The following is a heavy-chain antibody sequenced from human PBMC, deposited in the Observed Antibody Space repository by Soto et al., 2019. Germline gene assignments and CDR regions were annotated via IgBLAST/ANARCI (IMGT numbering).Heavy chain of an antibody. CDR3: ARPFQSWPGGWYFDL. J-gene: IGHJ2*01. CDR2: IIPIFGTA. Sequence: QVQLVQSGAEVKKPGSSVKVSCKASGGTFSSCSINWVRQAPGQGLEWMGGIIPIFGTANSAQKFQGRVTLTADESTSTAHMELNSLRNEDTAVYYCARPFQSWPGGWYFDLWGRGTLVTVSS. V-gene: IGHV1-69*01. D-gene: IGHD3-16*01. CDR1: GGTFSSCS.